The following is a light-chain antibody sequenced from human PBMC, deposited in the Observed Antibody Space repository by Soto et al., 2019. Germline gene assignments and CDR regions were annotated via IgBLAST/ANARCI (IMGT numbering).Light chain of an antibody. J-gene: IGKJ2*01. Sequence: IQLTQSPSSLSASVCDRVTVTCRASQAIGNYLDWFQQKPGKAPDHLISAASTVRSGVPSRFSGSGSGTEFSLTISGLQPEDFATYYCLQHTSYPYTFGQGTKLEVK. CDR1: QAIGNY. CDR2: AAS. CDR3: LQHTSYPYT. V-gene: IGKV1-17*01.